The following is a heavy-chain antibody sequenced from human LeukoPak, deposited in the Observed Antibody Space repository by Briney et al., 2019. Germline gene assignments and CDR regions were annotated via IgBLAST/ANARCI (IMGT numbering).Heavy chain of an antibody. V-gene: IGHV3-30*01. D-gene: IGHD5-24*01. CDR2: ISYDGSNK. J-gene: IGHJ4*02. Sequence: GGSLRLSCAASGFTFSDHVMHWVRQAPGKGLEWVAVISYDGSNKYYADSVKGRFTISRDNSKNTLYLQMNSLRAEDTAVYYCARDGMSRDGYNYYYFDYWGQGTLVTVSS. CDR1: GFTFSDHV. CDR3: ARDGMSRDGYNYYYFDY.